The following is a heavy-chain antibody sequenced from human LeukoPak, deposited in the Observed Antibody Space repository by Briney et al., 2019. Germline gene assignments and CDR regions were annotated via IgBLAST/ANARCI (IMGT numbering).Heavy chain of an antibody. Sequence: PGGSLRLSCAASGFTLSSYAMHWVRQAPGKGLEYVSAISSNGGSTYYANSVKGRFTISRDNSKNTLYLQMGSLRAEDMAVYYCARNKEMATIDAFDIWGQGTMVTVSS. J-gene: IGHJ3*02. CDR1: GFTLSSYA. CDR3: ARNKEMATIDAFDI. V-gene: IGHV3-64*01. CDR2: ISSNGGST. D-gene: IGHD5-24*01.